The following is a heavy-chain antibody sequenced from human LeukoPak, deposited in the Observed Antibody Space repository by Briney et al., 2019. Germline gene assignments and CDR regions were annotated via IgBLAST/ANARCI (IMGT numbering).Heavy chain of an antibody. CDR2: IYYSGST. CDR3: ARTSNYYGSGSYGYYFDY. Sequence: SETLSLTCSVSGSSLSTYYWSWIRQPPGKGLEWVGYIYYSGSTHYNPYLESRATISVDTSTNQFSLKLSSVSAADTAVYYCARTSNYYGSGSYGYYFDYWGQGTLVTVSS. V-gene: IGHV4-59*01. D-gene: IGHD3-10*01. CDR1: GSSLSTYY. J-gene: IGHJ4*02.